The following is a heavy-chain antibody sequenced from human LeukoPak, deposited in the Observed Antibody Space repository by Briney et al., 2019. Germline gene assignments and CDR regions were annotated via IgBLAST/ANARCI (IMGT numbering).Heavy chain of an antibody. D-gene: IGHD2-15*01. J-gene: IGHJ2*01. CDR2: ISSSSSYI. CDR3: ARDGLAAATLHWCFDL. CDR1: GFTFSSHG. V-gene: IGHV3-21*01. Sequence: PGGSLRLSCAASGFTFSSHGMNWVRQAPGKWLEWVSSISSSSSYIYYADSVKGRFTISRDNARNSLYLQMNSLRAEDTAVYYCARDGLAAATLHWCFDLWGRGTLVTVSS.